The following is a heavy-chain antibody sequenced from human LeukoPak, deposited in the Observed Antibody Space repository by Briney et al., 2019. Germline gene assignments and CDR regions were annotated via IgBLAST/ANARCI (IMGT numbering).Heavy chain of an antibody. D-gene: IGHD3-10*01. V-gene: IGHV1-18*01. CDR2: ISGSNGNT. J-gene: IGHJ4*02. CDR3: ARSGRGTYYYFDL. CDR1: SYPFTRYG. Sequence: ASVKVSCKASSYPFTRYGISWVRQAPGQRLDWMGWISGSNGNTNYAQKFLGRVTMTADTSTSTAYMELRSLTSDDTAVYYCARSGRGTYYYFDLWGQGTLVTVSS.